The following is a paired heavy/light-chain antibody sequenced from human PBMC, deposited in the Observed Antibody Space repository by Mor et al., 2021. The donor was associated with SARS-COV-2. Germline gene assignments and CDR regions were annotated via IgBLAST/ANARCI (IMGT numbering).Heavy chain of an antibody. J-gene: IGHJ4*02. CDR3: ARQGAGYCTSTYCNHKAGFDY. V-gene: IGHV5-51*01. D-gene: IGHD2-2*01. CDR1: GYSFTSYY. CDR2: IYPGDSNT. Sequence: EVQVVQSGAEVKKPGESLKISCKGSGYSFTSYYIGWVRQMPGKGLEWMGLIYPGDSNTKYSPSFQGQVTISADRSISTAYLQWSSLKASDTAMYYCARQGAGYCTSTYCNHKAGFDYWGQGTLVTVSS.
Light chain of an antibody. CDR2: GAS. CDR3: QQYGGSLT. Sequence: EIVLTQSPGTLSLSPGERATLSCRASQSVTSSYLAWYQQKPGQAPRLLIYGASSRATGIPDRFSGSGSGTDFTLTISRLEPEDFAVYYCQQYGGSLTFGGGTKVEIK. CDR1: QSVTSSY. J-gene: IGKJ4*01. V-gene: IGKV3-20*01.